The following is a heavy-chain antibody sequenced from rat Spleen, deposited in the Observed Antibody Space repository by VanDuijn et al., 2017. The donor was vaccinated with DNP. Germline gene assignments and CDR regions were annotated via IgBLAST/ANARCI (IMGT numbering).Heavy chain of an antibody. J-gene: IGHJ2*01. Sequence: EVQVVESGGGLVQPEGSLKLTCAASGFTFNNYYMAWVRQAPTKGLEWVAYISYDGGITSYGDSVKGRFTISRDNAKSTLYLQMNSLRSEDTATYYCATPAHYGYKGDYWGQGVLVTVSS. V-gene: IGHV5-20*01. CDR1: GFTFNNYY. CDR3: ATPAHYGYKGDY. D-gene: IGHD1-6*01. CDR2: ISYDGGIT.